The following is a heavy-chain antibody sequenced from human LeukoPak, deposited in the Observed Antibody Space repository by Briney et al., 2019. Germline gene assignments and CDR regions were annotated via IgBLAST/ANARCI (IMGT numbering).Heavy chain of an antibody. V-gene: IGHV3-48*04. J-gene: IGHJ5*01. Sequence: GGSLRLSCAASGFTFSTYSMNWVRQAPGKGLEWVSYISSSGSTIYYAHSVKGRFTISRDNAKNSLYLQMNSLRAEDTAVYYCARELTTGLNWFDSWGQGTLDSLSS. CDR3: ARELTTGLNWFDS. CDR1: GFTFSTYS. CDR2: ISSSGSTI. D-gene: IGHD4-17*01.